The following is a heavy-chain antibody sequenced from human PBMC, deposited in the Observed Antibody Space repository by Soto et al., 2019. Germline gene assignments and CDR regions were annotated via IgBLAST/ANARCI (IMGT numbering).Heavy chain of an antibody. J-gene: IGHJ6*02. CDR2: IYHSGST. D-gene: IGHD3-22*01. Sequence: QVQLQESGPGLVKPSGTLSLTCAVSGGSISSSNWWSWVRQPPGKGLEWIGEIYHSGSTNYNPSLTSRVTISVDKSKNQFSLKLSSVTAADTAVYYCARTPLIYYDSSGQGPDVWGQGTTVTVSS. CDR3: ARTPLIYYDSSGQGPDV. V-gene: IGHV4-4*02. CDR1: GGSISSSNW.